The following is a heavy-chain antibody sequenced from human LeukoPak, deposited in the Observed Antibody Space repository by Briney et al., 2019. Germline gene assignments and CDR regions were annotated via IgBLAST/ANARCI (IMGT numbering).Heavy chain of an antibody. D-gene: IGHD3-10*01. CDR1: GFSFTSFW. Sequence: GSLRLSCAASGFSFTSFWMTWVRQSPGKGLEWIGYIYHGGTTNYSPSLKSRATISAHTARNQFSLRLRSVTAADTAIYYCARDTSVGSGMQYWGQGTLVSVSS. CDR3: ARDTSVGSGMQY. J-gene: IGHJ4*02. V-gene: IGHV4-59*13. CDR2: IYHGGTT.